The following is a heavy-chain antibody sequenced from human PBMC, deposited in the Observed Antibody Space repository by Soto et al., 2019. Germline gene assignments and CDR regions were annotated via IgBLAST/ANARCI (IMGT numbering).Heavy chain of an antibody. J-gene: IGHJ4*02. V-gene: IGHV3-53*01. CDR2: IYSGGTT. D-gene: IGHD6-19*01. Sequence: PGGSLRLSCAASGFTVSRNYMSWVRQAPGKGLEWVSVIYSGGTTYYADSVKGRFTISRDNSKNTLYLQMNSLRAEDTTVYYCATKTVAGTIGDYCGQGTLVTVSS. CDR1: GFTVSRNY. CDR3: ATKTVAGTIGDY.